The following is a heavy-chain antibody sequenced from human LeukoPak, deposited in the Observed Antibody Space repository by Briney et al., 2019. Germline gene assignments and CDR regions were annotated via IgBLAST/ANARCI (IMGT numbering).Heavy chain of an antibody. Sequence: SEXLSLTCAVSGGSISSSNWWSWVRQPPGKGLEWIGEIYHSGSTNYNPSLKSRVTISVDKSKNQFSLKLSSVTAADTAVYYCARITFGGVIALYFDYWGQGTLVTVSS. CDR1: GGSISSSNW. J-gene: IGHJ4*02. V-gene: IGHV4-4*02. D-gene: IGHD3-16*02. CDR2: IYHSGST. CDR3: ARITFGGVIALYFDY.